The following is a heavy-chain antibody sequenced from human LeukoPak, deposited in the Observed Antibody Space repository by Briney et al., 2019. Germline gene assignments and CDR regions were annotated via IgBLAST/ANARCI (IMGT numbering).Heavy chain of an antibody. J-gene: IGHJ4*02. CDR3: ARGDLLPYYFDY. Sequence: PSETLSPTCTVSGGSISSSSYYWGWIRQPPGKGLEWIGSIYYSGSTYYNPSLKSRVTISVDTSKNQFSLKLSSVTAADTAVYYCARGDLLPYYFDYWGQGTLVTVSS. CDR2: IYYSGST. V-gene: IGHV4-39*01. D-gene: IGHD1-26*01. CDR1: GGSISSSSYY.